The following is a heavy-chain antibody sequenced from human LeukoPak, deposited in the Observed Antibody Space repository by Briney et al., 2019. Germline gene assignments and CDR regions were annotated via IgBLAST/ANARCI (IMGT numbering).Heavy chain of an antibody. D-gene: IGHD3-10*01. V-gene: IGHV4-59*01. CDR2: IYYSGNT. Sequence: SETLSLTCTVSGGSISSYYWSWIRQPPGKGLECIGYIYYSGNTKYNPSLKSRVTISVDTSKNQFSLKLSSVTAADTAVYYCARSSYGSGRYGPQFDYWGQGTLVTVSS. CDR3: ARSSYGSGRYGPQFDY. J-gene: IGHJ4*02. CDR1: GGSISSYY.